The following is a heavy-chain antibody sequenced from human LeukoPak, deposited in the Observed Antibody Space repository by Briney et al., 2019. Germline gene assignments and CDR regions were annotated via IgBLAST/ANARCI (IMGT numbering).Heavy chain of an antibody. CDR1: GYTFTGYY. CDR3: ARHPGKVTNDWYFDL. V-gene: IGHV1-2*02. D-gene: IGHD4-23*01. Sequence: ASVKVSCKASGYTFTGYYIHWVRQAPGQGLEWMGWINPNSGGTNYTQKFQGRVTMTRDTSITTAYMELSRLSSDDTAVYYCARHPGKVTNDWYFDLWGRGTLVTVSS. CDR2: INPNSGGT. J-gene: IGHJ2*01.